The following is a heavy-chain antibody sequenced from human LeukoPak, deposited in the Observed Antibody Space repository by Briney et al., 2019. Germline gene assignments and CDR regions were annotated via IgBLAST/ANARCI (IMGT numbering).Heavy chain of an antibody. CDR3: AKDRIPYYFDF. V-gene: IGHV3-11*01. CDR2: ISSSGSTI. Sequence: PGGSLRLSCAASGFTFSDNYMSWIRQTPGKGLEWISYISSSGSTIFYADSVKGRFTVSRDNSTNTVYLQMNSLRAEDTAVYYCAKDRIPYYFDFWGQGTLLTVSS. D-gene: IGHD5-18*01. CDR1: GFTFSDNY. J-gene: IGHJ4*02.